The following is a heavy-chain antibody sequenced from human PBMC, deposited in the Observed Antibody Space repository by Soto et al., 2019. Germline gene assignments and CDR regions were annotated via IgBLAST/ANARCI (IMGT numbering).Heavy chain of an antibody. V-gene: IGHV1-69*13. D-gene: IGHD4-17*01. J-gene: IGHJ6*02. CDR1: GGTFSSYA. Sequence: SVKVSCKASGGTFSSYAISWVRQAPGQGLEWMGGIIPIFGTANYAQKFQGRVTITADESTSTAYMELSSLRSEDTAVYYCARVRYDYGDYEDYYYYGMDVWGQGATVTVSS. CDR3: ARVRYDYGDYEDYYYYGMDV. CDR2: IIPIFGTA.